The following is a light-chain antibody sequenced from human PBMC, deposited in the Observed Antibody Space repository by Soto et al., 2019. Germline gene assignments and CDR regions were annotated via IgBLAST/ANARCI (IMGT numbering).Light chain of an antibody. CDR2: AAS. CDR3: QKDNSSAFT. Sequence: DIQMTQSPSSLSASLGDRVSITCRASQGISTDFAWYKQKPGKVPELLIYAASTLKSGVPTRFGGSGSGTDFTLTISSLQPEDVADYYCQKDNSSAFTVGRGTKVDIK. J-gene: IGKJ3*01. V-gene: IGKV1-27*01. CDR1: QGISTD.